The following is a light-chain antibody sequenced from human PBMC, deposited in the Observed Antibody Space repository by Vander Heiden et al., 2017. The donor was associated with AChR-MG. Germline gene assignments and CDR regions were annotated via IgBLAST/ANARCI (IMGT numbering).Light chain of an antibody. CDR1: QSIRSHY. V-gene: IGKV3-20*01. CDR3: QQYGSAPGLT. Sequence: EIVLTQSPGTLSLSPGERATLSCRASQSIRSHYLAWYQQKPGQAPRLLIYAADSRATGIPDRFSGSGSGIDFTRNISRLEPEDFAVYYCQQYGSAPGLTFGGGTKVEIK. J-gene: IGKJ4*01. CDR2: AAD.